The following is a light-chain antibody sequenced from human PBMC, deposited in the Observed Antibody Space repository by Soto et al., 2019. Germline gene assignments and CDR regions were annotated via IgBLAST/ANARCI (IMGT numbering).Light chain of an antibody. J-gene: IGKJ5*01. CDR1: QTISSW. CDR2: KAS. CDR3: QQYNSYSLDT. Sequence: DIQMTQSPSSLSASVGDKVTITCRASQTISSWLAWYQQKPGKAPKLLIYKASSLESGVPSRFSGSGSGTEFTLTVSGLQPYDFATYYCQQYNSYSLDTFGQGTRLEIK. V-gene: IGKV1-5*03.